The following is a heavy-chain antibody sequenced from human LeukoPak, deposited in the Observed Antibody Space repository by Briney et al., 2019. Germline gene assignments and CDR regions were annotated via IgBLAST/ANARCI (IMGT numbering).Heavy chain of an antibody. CDR3: ARGHIVAKGASGRLYYYYYMDV. Sequence: SETLSLTCTVSGGSISSSSYYWGWIRQPPGKGLEWIGSIYYSGSTYYNPSLKSRVTISVDTSKNQFSLKLSSVTAADTAVYYCARGHIVAKGASGRLYYYYYMDVWGKGTTVTISS. J-gene: IGHJ6*03. CDR1: GGSISSSSYY. V-gene: IGHV4-39*07. CDR2: IYYSGST. D-gene: IGHD5-12*01.